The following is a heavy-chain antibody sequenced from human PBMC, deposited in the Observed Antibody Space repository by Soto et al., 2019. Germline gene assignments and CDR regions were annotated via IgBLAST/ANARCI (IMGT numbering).Heavy chain of an antibody. D-gene: IGHD5-18*01. V-gene: IGHV4-31*03. CDR2: IYYSGST. Sequence: QVQLQESGPGLVKPSQTLSLTCTVSGGSISSGGYYWSWIRQHPGKGLEWIGYIYYSGSTYYNPSLXXXVXXSVATSKHQFSLKLSSVTAADTAVYYCARSGYSYGPKPLLYWGQGTLVTVSS. CDR3: ARSGYSYGPKPLLY. J-gene: IGHJ4*02. CDR1: GGSISSGGYY.